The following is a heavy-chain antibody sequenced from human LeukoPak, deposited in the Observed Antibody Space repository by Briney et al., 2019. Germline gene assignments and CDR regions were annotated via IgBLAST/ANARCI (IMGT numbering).Heavy chain of an antibody. V-gene: IGHV1-69*13. CDR3: ARDRQQLVLSGWFDP. CDR1: GGTFSSYA. CDR2: IIPIFGTA. J-gene: IGHJ5*02. D-gene: IGHD6-13*01. Sequence: GASVKVSCKASGGTFSSYAISWVRQAPGQGLEWMGGIIPIFGTANYAQKFQGRVTITADESTSTAYMELSSLRSEDTAVYHCARDRQQLVLSGWFDPWGQGTLVTVSS.